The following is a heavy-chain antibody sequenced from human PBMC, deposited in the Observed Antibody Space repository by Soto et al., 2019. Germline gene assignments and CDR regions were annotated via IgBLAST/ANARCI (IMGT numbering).Heavy chain of an antibody. V-gene: IGHV5-51*01. J-gene: IGHJ6*02. CDR1: GYSFASYW. Sequence: GDSEKISCQFSGYSFASYWIGWVSQMPGKDLEWMGIIYPGDSDTRYSPSFQGHVTISADKSLRTAYLQWTSLKASDTALYYCARTRSFTLGFYYDGMDVWGQGTTVTVSS. CDR3: ARTRSFTLGFYYDGMDV. D-gene: IGHD6-6*01. CDR2: IYPGDSDT.